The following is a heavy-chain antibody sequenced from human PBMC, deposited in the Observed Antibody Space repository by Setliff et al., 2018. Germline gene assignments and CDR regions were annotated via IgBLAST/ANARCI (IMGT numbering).Heavy chain of an antibody. D-gene: IGHD2-15*01. CDR3: ARGAPGRYCSGGSCSYFDY. CDR2: IRSKANSYAT. J-gene: IGHJ4*02. V-gene: IGHV3-73*01. Sequence: SLRLSCAASGFTFSGSAMHWVRQASGKGLEWVGRIRSKANSYATAYAASVKGRFTISRDDSKNTAYLQMNSLKTEDTAVYYCARGAPGRYCSGGSCSYFDYWGQGILVTVSS. CDR1: GFTFSGSA.